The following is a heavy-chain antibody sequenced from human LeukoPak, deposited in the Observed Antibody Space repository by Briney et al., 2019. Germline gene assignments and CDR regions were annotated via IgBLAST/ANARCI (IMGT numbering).Heavy chain of an antibody. J-gene: IGHJ4*02. D-gene: IGHD3/OR15-3a*01. V-gene: IGHV3-11*04. CDR2: ISGSGSTI. CDR3: AKDRDYYGLRPGALDY. Sequence: PGGSLRLSCADSEFTIRDHYVSWIRQAPGKGLEWVSYISGSGSTIYYGDSVKGRFTISRDDAKKSVYLQMNSLRAEDTAVYYCAKDRDYYGLRPGALDYWGQGTLVTVSS. CDR1: EFTIRDHY.